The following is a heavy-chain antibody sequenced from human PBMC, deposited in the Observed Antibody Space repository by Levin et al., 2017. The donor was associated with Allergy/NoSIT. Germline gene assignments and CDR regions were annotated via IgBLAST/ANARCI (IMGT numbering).Heavy chain of an antibody. J-gene: IGHJ4*02. CDR3: AAARYCSSTSCYFDY. D-gene: IGHD2-2*01. CDR2: IVVGSGNT. Sequence: ASVKVSCKASGFTFTSSAVQWVRQARGQRLEWIGWIVVGSGNTNYAQKFQERVTITRDMSTSTAYMELSSLRSEDTAVYYCAAARYCSSTSCYFDYWGQGTLVTVSS. CDR1: GFTFTSSA. V-gene: IGHV1-58*01.